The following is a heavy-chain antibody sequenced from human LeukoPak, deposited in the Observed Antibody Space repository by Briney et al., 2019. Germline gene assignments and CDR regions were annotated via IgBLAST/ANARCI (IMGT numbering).Heavy chain of an antibody. CDR3: ARAPQRGYSYGYSPWFDY. CDR2: IKQDGSEK. V-gene: IGHV3-7*03. Sequence: GGSLRLSCAASGFTFSSYWMSWVRQAPGKGLEWVANIKQDGSEKYYVDSVKGRFTISRDNAKNSLYVQMNSLRAEDTAVYYCARAPQRGYSYGYSPWFDYRGQGTLVNGSS. CDR1: GFTFSSYW. D-gene: IGHD5-18*01. J-gene: IGHJ4*02.